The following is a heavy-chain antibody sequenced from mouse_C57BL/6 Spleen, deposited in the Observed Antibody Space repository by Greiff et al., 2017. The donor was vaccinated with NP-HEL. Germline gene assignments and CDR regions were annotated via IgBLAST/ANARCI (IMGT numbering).Heavy chain of an antibody. J-gene: IGHJ4*01. V-gene: IGHV5-12*01. D-gene: IGHD2-4*01. CDR2: ISNGGGST. Sequence: EVQLVESGGGLVQPGGSLKLSCAASGFTFSDYYMYWVRQTPEKRLEWVAYISNGGGSTYYPDTVKGRFTFSRDNATNTLYLQMGRLKSEDTAMYYCARCYYDYDGLYYYAMDYWGQGTSVTVAS. CDR1: GFTFSDYY. CDR3: ARCYYDYDGLYYYAMDY.